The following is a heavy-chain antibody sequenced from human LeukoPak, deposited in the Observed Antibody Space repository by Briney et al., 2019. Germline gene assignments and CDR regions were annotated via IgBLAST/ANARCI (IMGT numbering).Heavy chain of an antibody. D-gene: IGHD3/OR15-3a*01. CDR3: ARDLRGGTGGLDY. CDR2: IYYSGTT. V-gene: IGHV4-30-4*01. J-gene: IGHJ4*02. Sequence: SETLSLTCTVSGGSISSGDYYWSWIRQPPGKGLEWIGYIYYSGTTYYNPSLKSRVTVSVDTSKNQFSLKLSSVTAADTAVYYCARDLRGGTGGLDYWGQGTLVTVSS. CDR1: GGSISSGDYY.